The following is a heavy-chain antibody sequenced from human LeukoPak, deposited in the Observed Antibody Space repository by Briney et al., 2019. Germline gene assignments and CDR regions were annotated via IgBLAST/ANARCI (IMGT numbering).Heavy chain of an antibody. J-gene: IGHJ4*02. CDR2: IYYSGST. CDR1: GGSISSSSYY. D-gene: IGHD3-3*01. Sequence: SETLSLTCTVSGGSISSSSYYWGWIRQPPGKGLEWIGSIYYSGSTYYNPSLKSRVTISVDTSKNQFSLKLSSVTAADTAVYYCARLGPIWSSNFDYWGQGTLVTVSS. V-gene: IGHV4-39*01. CDR3: ARLGPIWSSNFDY.